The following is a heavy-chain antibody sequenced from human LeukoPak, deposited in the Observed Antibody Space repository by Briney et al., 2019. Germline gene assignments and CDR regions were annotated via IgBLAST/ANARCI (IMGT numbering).Heavy chain of an antibody. D-gene: IGHD6-19*01. CDR2: ISGSGGST. J-gene: IGHJ1*01. CDR3: AKDFLVVAGTRYFQH. CDR1: GFTFSSYA. Sequence: GGSLSLSCAASGFTFSSYAMSWVRQAPGKGLEWVSAISGSGGSTYYADSVKGRFTISRDNSKNTLYLQMNSLRAEDTAVYYYAKDFLVVAGTRYFQHWGQGTLVTVSS. V-gene: IGHV3-23*01.